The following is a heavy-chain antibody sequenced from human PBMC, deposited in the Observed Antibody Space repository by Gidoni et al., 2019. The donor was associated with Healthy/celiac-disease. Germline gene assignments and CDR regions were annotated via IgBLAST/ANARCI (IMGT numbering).Heavy chain of an antibody. CDR2: IYPGDSDT. D-gene: IGHD1-26*01. V-gene: IGHV5-51*01. Sequence: VQLVQSGAEVKKPGESLKISCTGSGYSSTRYWIGWVRQMPGKGLEWMGIIYPGDSDTRYSPSFQGQVTISADKSSSTAYLQGSSLKASDTAMYYCARGGGVIRDYYDGMDVWGQGTTVTVSS. CDR3: ARGGGVIRDYYDGMDV. CDR1: GYSSTRYW. J-gene: IGHJ6*02.